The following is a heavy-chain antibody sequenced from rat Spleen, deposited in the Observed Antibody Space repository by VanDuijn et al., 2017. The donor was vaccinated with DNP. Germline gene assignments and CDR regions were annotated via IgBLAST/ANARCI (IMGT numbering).Heavy chain of an antibody. V-gene: IGHV5-31*01. D-gene: IGHD5-1*01. Sequence: EVQLVESGGDLVQPGRSLKLSCVASGFTFNKYWMTWIRQVPGKGLGRVAAITSSGGSTYYPDSVKGRFTISRDNAKNTLYLQMESVRSEDTATYYCARGSGTYYWYFDFWGPGTMVTVSS. CDR2: ITSSGGST. CDR3: ARGSGTYYWYFDF. J-gene: IGHJ1*01. CDR1: GFTFNKYW.